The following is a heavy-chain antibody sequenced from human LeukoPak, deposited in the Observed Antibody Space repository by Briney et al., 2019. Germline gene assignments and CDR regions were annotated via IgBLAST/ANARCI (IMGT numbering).Heavy chain of an antibody. D-gene: IGHD3-10*01. CDR2: IHHSGST. CDR1: GASISSSYW. J-gene: IGHJ5*02. Sequence: PSGTLSLTCAVSGASISSSYWWSWVRQPPGKGLEWIGEIHHSGSTYYNPSLKSRVTISVDTSKNQLSLKLSSVTAADTAVYYCARLLLGASGSEFDPWGQGTLVTVSS. V-gene: IGHV4-4*02. CDR3: ARLLLGASGSEFDP.